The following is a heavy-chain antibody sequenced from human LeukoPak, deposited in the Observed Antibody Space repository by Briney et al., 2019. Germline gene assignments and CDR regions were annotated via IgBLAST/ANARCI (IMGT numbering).Heavy chain of an antibody. J-gene: IGHJ4*02. CDR2: ISGYNGNT. CDR1: GYTFASYG. D-gene: IGHD3-22*01. CDR3: ARSYYYYDSSGYLDY. V-gene: IGHV1-18*01. Sequence: ASVKVSCTASGYTFASYGFSWVRQAPGQGLEWMGWISGYNGNTNYAQRLQGRATMTTDTSTSTAYMELRSLRADDTAVYYCARSYYYYDSSGYLDYWGQGTLVTVSS.